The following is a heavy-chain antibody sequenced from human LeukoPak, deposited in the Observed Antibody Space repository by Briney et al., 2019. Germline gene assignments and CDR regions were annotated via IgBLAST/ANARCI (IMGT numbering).Heavy chain of an antibody. CDR2: MFHSANT. V-gene: IGHV4-34*12. CDR1: GGSFSGYY. J-gene: IGHJ4*02. Sequence: SETLSLTCAVYGGSFSGYYWRWVRQPPGKGLEWVGSMFHSANTYYNPYLKRRVTISVDKSKNQFSLKLSSVTAADTAVYYCARWYDSDTYFDYWGQGTLVTVSS. CDR3: ARWYDSDTYFDY. D-gene: IGHD3-3*01.